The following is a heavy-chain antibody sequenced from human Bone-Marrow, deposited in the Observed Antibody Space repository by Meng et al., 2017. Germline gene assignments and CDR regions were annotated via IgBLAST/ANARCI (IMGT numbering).Heavy chain of an antibody. Sequence: SETLSLTCDVSGGSVSSSTAYWGWIRPPPGKGLEWTGNIFYSGITSYNPSLKSRVTISVDSSKNQFSLNLTSVTAADTAVYYCDSFDEVPLGSWGQGTLVTVSS. V-gene: IGHV4-39*07. CDR2: IFYSGIT. J-gene: IGHJ5*02. CDR3: DSFDEVPLGS. CDR1: GGSVSSSTAY. D-gene: IGHD3-16*01.